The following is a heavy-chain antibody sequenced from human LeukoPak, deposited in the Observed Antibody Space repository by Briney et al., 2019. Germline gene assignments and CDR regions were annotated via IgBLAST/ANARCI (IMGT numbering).Heavy chain of an antibody. CDR2: IRYDGSNK. J-gene: IGHJ4*02. V-gene: IGHV3-30*02. CDR1: GFTFSSYG. Sequence: QAGGSLRLSCAASGFTFSSYGMHWVRQAPGKGLEWVAFIRYDGSNKYYADSVKGRFTISRDNSKNTLYLQMNSLRAEDTAVYYCAKLSYDFWSGSFDCWGQGTLVTVSS. CDR3: AKLSYDFWSGSFDC. D-gene: IGHD3-3*01.